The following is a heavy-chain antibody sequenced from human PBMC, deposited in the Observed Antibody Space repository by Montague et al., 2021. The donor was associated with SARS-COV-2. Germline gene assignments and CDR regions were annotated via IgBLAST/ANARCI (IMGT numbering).Heavy chain of an antibody. CDR1: GDSDGGVGLR. CDR3: ARTSASSDY. V-gene: IGHV6-1*01. D-gene: IGHD1-26*01. CDR2: CCHRPKWNN. Sequence: CAISGDSDGGVGLRRRWEGQTSERQSGRQGGCCHRPKWNNDYAVSVKSRITINPDTSKNQISLQLNSVTPEDTAVYYCARTSASSDYWGQGTLVTVSS. J-gene: IGHJ4*02.